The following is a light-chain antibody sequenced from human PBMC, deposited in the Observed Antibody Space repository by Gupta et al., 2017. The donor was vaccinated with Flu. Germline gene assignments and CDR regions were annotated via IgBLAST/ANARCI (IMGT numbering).Light chain of an antibody. J-gene: IGLJ3*02. Sequence: QSALTQPASVSGSPGQSLTISCTGTSSDVGAYNYVSWYQQHPGKAPKLMIYEVSNRPSGVSTRFSGSKSGNTASLTISGLQAEDEADYYCSSYISSSTRSWVFGGGTKLTVL. CDR3: SSYISSSTRSWV. CDR2: EVS. CDR1: SSDVGAYNY. V-gene: IGLV2-14*01.